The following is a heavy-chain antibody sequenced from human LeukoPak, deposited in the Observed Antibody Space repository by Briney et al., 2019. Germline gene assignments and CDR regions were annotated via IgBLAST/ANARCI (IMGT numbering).Heavy chain of an antibody. Sequence: PGGSLRLSCTVSGFTLSSFEMTWIRQAPGKGLEWVSSIDYSGGSAYYADSVKGRFTISRDDSKNTLYLQLNSLRAEDTAVYYCARDSRYCTSTSCYVDYYMDVWGKGTTVIISS. CDR3: ARDSRYCTSTSCYVDYYMDV. CDR2: IDYSGGSA. CDR1: GFTLSSFE. V-gene: IGHV3-23*01. J-gene: IGHJ6*03. D-gene: IGHD2-2*01.